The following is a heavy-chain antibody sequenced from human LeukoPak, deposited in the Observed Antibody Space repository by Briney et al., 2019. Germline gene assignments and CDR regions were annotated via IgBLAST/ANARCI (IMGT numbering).Heavy chain of an antibody. V-gene: IGHV3-74*01. CDR3: ARDFDALDI. Sequence: GGSLRLSCAASGFTFSRFWMHWVRQAPGKGLVWVSRINRDGSSINYADSVKGRFTISRDNAKNTLYLQMNSLRAEDTAVYYCARDFDALDIWGQGTMVTVSS. CDR2: INRDGSSI. J-gene: IGHJ3*02. CDR1: GFTFSRFW.